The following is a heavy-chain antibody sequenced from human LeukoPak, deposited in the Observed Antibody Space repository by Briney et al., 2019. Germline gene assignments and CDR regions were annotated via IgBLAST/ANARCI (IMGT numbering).Heavy chain of an antibody. CDR3: AKSGYSRFDY. D-gene: IGHD5-24*01. J-gene: IGHJ4*02. CDR2: IYYSGST. V-gene: IGHV4-59*01. CDR1: GGSISSYY. Sequence: SETLSLTCTVSGGSISSYYWSWIRQPPGKGLEWIGYIYYSGSTNYNPSLKSRVTISVDTSKNQFSLKLSSVTAADTAVYYCAKSGYSRFDYWGQGTLVTVSS.